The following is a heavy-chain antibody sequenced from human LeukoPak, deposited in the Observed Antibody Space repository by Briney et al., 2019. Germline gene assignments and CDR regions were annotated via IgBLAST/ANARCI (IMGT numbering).Heavy chain of an antibody. V-gene: IGHV4-34*01. J-gene: IGHJ4*02. Sequence: SETLSLTCAVYGGSFSGYYWSWIRQPPGKGLEWIGEINHSGSTNYNPSLKSRVTISVDTSKNQLSLKLSSVTAADTAVYYCAKGGEYDILTGYRRSRLLGDYWGQGTLVTVSS. D-gene: IGHD3-9*01. CDR2: INHSGST. CDR1: GGSFSGYY. CDR3: AKGGEYDILTGYRRSRLLGDY.